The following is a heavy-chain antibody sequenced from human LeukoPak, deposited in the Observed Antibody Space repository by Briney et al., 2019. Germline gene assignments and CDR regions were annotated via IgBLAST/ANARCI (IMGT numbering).Heavy chain of an antibody. CDR3: ARDRGYSGYDQSYYFDY. J-gene: IGHJ4*02. D-gene: IGHD5-12*01. CDR2: ISYDGSNK. Sequence: GRSLRLSCAASGFTFSSYGMHWVRQAPGKGLEWVAVISYDGSNKYYADSVKGRFTISRDNSKNTLYLQMNSLRAEDTAVYYCARDRGYSGYDQSYYFDYWGQGTLVTVSS. V-gene: IGHV3-30*03. CDR1: GFTFSSYG.